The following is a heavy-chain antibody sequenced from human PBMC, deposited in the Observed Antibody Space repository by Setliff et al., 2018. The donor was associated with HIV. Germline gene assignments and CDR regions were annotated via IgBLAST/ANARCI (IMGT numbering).Heavy chain of an antibody. CDR2: ISSSGSSI. V-gene: IGHV3-48*04. Sequence: HGESLKISCAASGFTFSSYTMNWVRQAPGKGLEWISYISSSGSSIYLANSVKGRFIISRDNAKNALYLQMNSLRAEDTAVYYCARDWGEHYDSSGFSSWGQGTLVTVSS. CDR1: GFTFSSYT. J-gene: IGHJ5*02. D-gene: IGHD3-22*01. CDR3: ARDWGEHYDSSGFSS.